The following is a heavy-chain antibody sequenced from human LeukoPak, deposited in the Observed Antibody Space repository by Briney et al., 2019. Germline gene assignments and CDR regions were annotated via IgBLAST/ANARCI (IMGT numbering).Heavy chain of an antibody. CDR1: GFTFSDYC. CDR3: ARGPSAVGVTNGWFDP. CDR2: IRSKAYGGTT. Sequence: GGSLRLSCTASGFTFSDYCMSWFRQAPGKGLEWVGFIRSKAYGGTTEYAASVKGRFTISRDNPISIAYLQMNSLKTEDTAVYYCARGPSAVGVTNGWFDPWGQGNLVTVSS. J-gene: IGHJ5*02. D-gene: IGHD1-26*01. V-gene: IGHV3-49*03.